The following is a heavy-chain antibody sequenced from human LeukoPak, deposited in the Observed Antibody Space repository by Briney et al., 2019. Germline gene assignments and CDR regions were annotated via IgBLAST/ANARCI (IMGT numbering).Heavy chain of an antibody. J-gene: IGHJ4*02. V-gene: IGHV3-74*01. CDR3: ARAYYDIHGYYYFDY. CDR2: INSDGSST. D-gene: IGHD3-22*01. CDR1: GISFSDFW. Sequence: GGSLRLSCAASGISFSDFWMHWVRQAPGKGLVWVSRINSDGSSTSYADPVRGRFTISRDNAKNTLFLQMNSLRAEDTAVYYCARAYYDIHGYYYFDYWGQGALVTVSS.